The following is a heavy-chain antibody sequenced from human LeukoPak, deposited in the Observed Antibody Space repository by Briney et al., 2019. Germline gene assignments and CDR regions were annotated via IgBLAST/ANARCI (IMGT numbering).Heavy chain of an antibody. V-gene: IGHV1-69*13. J-gene: IGHJ4*02. CDR3: ASIGPELQLEPEYYFDY. CDR2: IIPIFGTA. Sequence: SVKVCCKASGGTFSSYAISWVRQAPGQGLEWMGGIIPIFGTANYAQKFQGRVTITADESTSTAYMELSSLRSEDTAVYYCASIGPELQLEPEYYFDYWGQGTLVTVSS. D-gene: IGHD1-1*01. CDR1: GGTFSSYA.